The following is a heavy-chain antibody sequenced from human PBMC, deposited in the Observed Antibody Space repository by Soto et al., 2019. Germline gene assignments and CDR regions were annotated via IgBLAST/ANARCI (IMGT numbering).Heavy chain of an antibody. CDR1: GGSISSSSYY. D-gene: IGHD3-10*01. V-gene: IGHV4-39*01. CDR2: IYYSGST. J-gene: IGHJ5*02. CDR3: ARNPLWFGENWFDP. Sequence: PSETLSLTCTVSGGSISSSSYYWGWIRQPPGKGLEWIGSIYYSGSTYYNPSLESRVTISVDTSKNQFSLKLSSVTAADTAVYYCARNPLWFGENWFDPWGQGTLVTV.